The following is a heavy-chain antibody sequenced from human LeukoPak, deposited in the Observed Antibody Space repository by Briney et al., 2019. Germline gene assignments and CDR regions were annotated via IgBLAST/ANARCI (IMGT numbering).Heavy chain of an antibody. D-gene: IGHD6-13*01. CDR1: GFTFSSYW. CDR3: ARDPQQLARYFDY. J-gene: IGHJ4*02. CDR2: IKQDGSDK. V-gene: IGHV3-7*01. Sequence: GGSLRLSCAASGFTFSSYWMSWVRQAPGKGLEWVANIKQDGSDKYYVDSVKGRFTISRDNAKNSLYLQMNSLRAEDTAVYYCARDPQQLARYFDYWGQGTLVTVSS.